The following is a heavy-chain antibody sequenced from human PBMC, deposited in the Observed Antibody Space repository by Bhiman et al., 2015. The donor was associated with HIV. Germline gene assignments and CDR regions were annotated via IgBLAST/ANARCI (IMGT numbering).Heavy chain of an antibody. CDR1: GFSVSSTY. CDR3: CRTFEI. CDR2: IYGADNR. J-gene: IGHJ3*02. D-gene: IGHD2-15*01. Sequence: VQLVESGGGVVQPGRSLRLSCAASGFSVSSTYISWVRQAPGKGLEWVSVIYGADNRYYIESVKGRFTISRDNSKNTVFLQMNSLRAEDTAMYYCCRTFEIWGQGDNGHRLL. V-gene: IGHV3-66*01.